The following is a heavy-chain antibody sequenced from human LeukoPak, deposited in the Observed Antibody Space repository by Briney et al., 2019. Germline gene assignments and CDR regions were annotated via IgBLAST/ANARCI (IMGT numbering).Heavy chain of an antibody. V-gene: IGHV3-48*03. D-gene: IGHD4-17*01. J-gene: IGHJ4*01. CDR3: ARRYGHSTXFXX. CDR2: ISSSGSTI. Sequence: GGSLRLSCAASGFTFSSYEMNWVRQSPGKGLELVSYISSSGSTIYYADSVKRRFTISRDNAKNSLYLQMNSLIYQTTAVYYCARRYGHSTXFXXWGHXXLVT. CDR1: GFTFSSYE.